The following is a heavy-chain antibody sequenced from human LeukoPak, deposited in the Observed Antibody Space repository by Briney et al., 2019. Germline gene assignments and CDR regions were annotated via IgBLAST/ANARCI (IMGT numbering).Heavy chain of an antibody. Sequence: ASVNVSCKASGYTFTGYYMHWVRQAPGQGLEWMGWINPNHGDTNYAQKFQGRVTMTRDTSISTAYVGLSRLRSDDTAVYYCATDVATVDAFDIWGQGTMVTVSS. CDR2: INPNHGDT. CDR3: ATDVATVDAFDI. CDR1: GYTFTGYY. V-gene: IGHV1-2*02. J-gene: IGHJ3*02. D-gene: IGHD6-13*01.